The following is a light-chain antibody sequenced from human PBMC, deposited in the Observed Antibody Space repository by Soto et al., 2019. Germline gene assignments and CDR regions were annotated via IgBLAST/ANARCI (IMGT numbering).Light chain of an antibody. J-gene: IGKJ1*01. CDR3: QLYGSSQWT. CDR2: GAS. CDR1: QSVSSSY. V-gene: IGKV3-20*01. Sequence: EIVLTQSPGTLSLSPGERATLSCRASQSVSSSYLAWYQQKPGQAPRLLIYGASSRATGIPDRFSGSGSGTDFTLTISRLEPEDFAVYYCQLYGSSQWTFGQGTKVEIK.